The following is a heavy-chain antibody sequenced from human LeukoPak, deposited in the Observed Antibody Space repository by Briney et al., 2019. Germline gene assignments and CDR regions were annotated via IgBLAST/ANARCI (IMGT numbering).Heavy chain of an antibody. J-gene: IGHJ4*02. CDR1: GYRFDNSW. CDR3: ATYYYGSGSSTKVDY. V-gene: IGHV5-51*01. CDR2: VYPGDLDI. D-gene: IGHD3-10*01. Sequence: GESLKISCKGSGYRFDNSWIGWVRQMPGKGLEWMGLVYPGDLDIRYSPSFQGQVIISADKSINTTYLQWSSLKASDTAMYYCATYYYGSGSSTKVDYWGQGTLVTVSS.